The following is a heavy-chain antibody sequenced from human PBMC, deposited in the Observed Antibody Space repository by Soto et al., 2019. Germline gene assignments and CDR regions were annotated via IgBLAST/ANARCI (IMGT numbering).Heavy chain of an antibody. J-gene: IGHJ4*02. D-gene: IGHD4-4*01. V-gene: IGHV4-31*03. CDR1: GGSISGGGYY. CDR2: IYYSGST. Sequence: QVQLQESGPGLVKPSQTLSLTCTVSGGSISGGGYYWSWMRQHPGKGLEWIGYIYYSGSTYYNPSRKSRVTISVDTSKNQFSLKLSSVTAADTAVYYCARYSNWYYFDYWGQGTLVTVSS. CDR3: ARYSNWYYFDY.